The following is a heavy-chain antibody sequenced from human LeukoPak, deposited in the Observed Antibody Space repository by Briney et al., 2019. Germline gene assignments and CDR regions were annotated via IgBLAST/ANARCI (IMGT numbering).Heavy chain of an antibody. CDR1: GGSISSYY. CDR3: ARGRYYYYGSGSYYLFDY. V-gene: IGHV4-4*07. D-gene: IGHD3-10*01. CDR2: IYTSGST. J-gene: IGHJ4*02. Sequence: PSETLSLTCTVSGGSISSYYWSWIRQPAGKGLEWIGRIYTSGSTNYNPSLKSRVTMSVDTSKNQFSLKLSSVTAADTAVYYCARGRYYYYGSGSYYLFDYWGQGTLVTVSS.